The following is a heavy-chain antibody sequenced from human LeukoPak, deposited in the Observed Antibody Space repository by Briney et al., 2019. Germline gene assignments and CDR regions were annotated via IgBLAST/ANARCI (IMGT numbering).Heavy chain of an antibody. CDR1: GGSISSSSYY. D-gene: IGHD4-11*01. Sequence: SETLSLTCTVSGGSISSSSYYWGWIRQPPGKGLEWIGTIYYSGSTYYNPSLKSRVTISVDTSKNQFSLKLSSVTAADTAVYYCASLPYDYSNRELDYWGQGTLVTVSS. J-gene: IGHJ4*02. V-gene: IGHV4-39*01. CDR3: ASLPYDYSNRELDY. CDR2: IYYSGST.